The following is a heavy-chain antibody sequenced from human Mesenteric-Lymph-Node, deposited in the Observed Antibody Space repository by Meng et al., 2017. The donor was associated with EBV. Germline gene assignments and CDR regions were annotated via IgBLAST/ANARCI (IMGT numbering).Heavy chain of an antibody. CDR1: GGSISNSDYY. J-gene: IGHJ4*02. Sequence: QVPLEWAGPGLVKPSQTLSLTCTVSGGSISNSDYYWSWIRQPPGKVLEWIGYIYYSGSTYYSPSLKSRVTISVDTSKNQFSLKLSSVTAADTAVHYCARVGYCSGGSCSFRYFDYWGQGILVTVSS. CDR2: IYYSGST. CDR3: ARVGYCSGGSCSFRYFDY. V-gene: IGHV4-30-4*01. D-gene: IGHD2-15*01.